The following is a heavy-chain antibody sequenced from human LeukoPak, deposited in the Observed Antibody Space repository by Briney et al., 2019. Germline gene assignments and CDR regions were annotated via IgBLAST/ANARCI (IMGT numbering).Heavy chain of an antibody. CDR3: ARFLSLRWVDY. CDR2: INHSGST. Sequence: NPSETLSLTCAVYGGSFSGYYWSWIRQPPGKGLEWIGEINHSGSTNYNPSLKSRVTISVDTSKNQFSLKLSSVTAADTAVYYCARFLSLRWVDYWGQGTLVTVSS. V-gene: IGHV4-34*01. J-gene: IGHJ4*02. D-gene: IGHD2/OR15-2a*01. CDR1: GGSFSGYY.